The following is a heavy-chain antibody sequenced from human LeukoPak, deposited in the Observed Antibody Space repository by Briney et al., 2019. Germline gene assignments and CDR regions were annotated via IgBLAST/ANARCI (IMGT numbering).Heavy chain of an antibody. CDR2: IYYTGSA. Sequence: TLSLTSTVSGGSIRSGGYYWRWIRQHPEKSLEWIGCIYYTGSASSNPSLKSRVTISVDTSKNQLSLKLSSVTAADTAVYYCARDGRSYGHYFDYWGQGILVTVSS. CDR3: ARDGRSYGHYFDY. CDR1: GGSIRSGGYY. D-gene: IGHD5-18*01. V-gene: IGHV4-31*03. J-gene: IGHJ4*02.